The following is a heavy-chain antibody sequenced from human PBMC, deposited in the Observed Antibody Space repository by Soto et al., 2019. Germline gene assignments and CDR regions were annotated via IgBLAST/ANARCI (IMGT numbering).Heavy chain of an antibody. J-gene: IGHJ6*02. V-gene: IGHV5-51*01. CDR1: GYSFTTYW. CDR2: IYPGDSDT. CDR3: EIAYGSGGNCDYSGMDV. Sequence: GESLKISCRGSGYSFTTYWIGWVRQMPGKGLEWMGIIYPGDSDTRYSPSFQGQVTISADKSISTAYLQWSSLKASDTAMYYCEIAYGSGGNCDYSGMDVWGQGTLVTVSS. D-gene: IGHD2-15*01.